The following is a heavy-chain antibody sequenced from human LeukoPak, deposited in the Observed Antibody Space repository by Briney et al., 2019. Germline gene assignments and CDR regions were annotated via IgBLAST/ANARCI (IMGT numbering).Heavy chain of an antibody. CDR3: ARDLTPSIVVVEYYFDY. V-gene: IGHV3-7*01. CDR2: IKQDGSEK. CDR1: GFTFSSYW. J-gene: IGHJ4*02. Sequence: GGSLRLSCAASGFTFSSYWMSWVRQAPGKGLEWVANIKQDGSEKYYVDSVKGRFTISRDNAKNSLYLQMNSLRAEDTAVYYCARDLTPSIVVVEYYFDYWGQGTLVTVSS. D-gene: IGHD2-21*01.